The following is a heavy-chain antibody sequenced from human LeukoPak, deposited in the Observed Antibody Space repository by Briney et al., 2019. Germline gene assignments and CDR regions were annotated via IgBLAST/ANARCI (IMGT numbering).Heavy chain of an antibody. CDR3: ARGYTYYGSGSPPGDV. D-gene: IGHD3-10*01. J-gene: IGHJ6*04. CDR2: IDHSGST. CDR1: GGSFSGYY. Sequence: SETLSLTCAVYGGSFSGYYWSWIRHPPGRGLEWIAEIDHSGSTHYNPSLKSRVIISVDMSQHQVSLRLSSLTAADTAVYYCARGYTYYGSGSPPGDVWGNGTSAIVSS. V-gene: IGHV4-34*01.